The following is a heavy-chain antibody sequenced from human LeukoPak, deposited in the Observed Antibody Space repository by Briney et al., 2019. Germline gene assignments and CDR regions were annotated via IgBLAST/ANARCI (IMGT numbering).Heavy chain of an antibody. D-gene: IGHD3-10*01. CDR1: GFTFTVYY. CDR2: INPNSGGT. CDR3: ARDLFYSVSGTYYNVGRVFNY. J-gene: IGHJ4*02. V-gene: IGHV1-2*02. Sequence: XVSCXXSGFTFTVYYMHWVRQAPGQGLEWMGWINPNSGGTNYAQKFQGRVTMTRDTSITTAYMELTSLRSDDTAVYYCARDLFYSVSGTYYNVGRVFNYWGQGTLVTVSS.